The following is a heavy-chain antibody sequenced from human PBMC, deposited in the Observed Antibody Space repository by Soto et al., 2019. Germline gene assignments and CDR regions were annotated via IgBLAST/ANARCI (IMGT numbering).Heavy chain of an antibody. V-gene: IGHV5-51*01. CDR1: GYRFTSYW. CDR2: VYPGDSDT. D-gene: IGHD5-12*01. CDR3: ARHNRHTAYDRYDY. Sequence: GESLKISCKASGYRFTSYWIGWVRQMPGKGLEWMGIVYPGDSDTRYSPSFQGQVTISADESINTAYLQLSNLTAADTAIYYCARHNRHTAYDRYDYWARGTLVTVSS. J-gene: IGHJ4*02.